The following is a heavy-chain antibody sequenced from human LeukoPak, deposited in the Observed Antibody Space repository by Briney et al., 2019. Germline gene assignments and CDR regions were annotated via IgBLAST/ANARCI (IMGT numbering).Heavy chain of an antibody. CDR2: INPNRGVT. D-gene: IGHD3-22*01. J-gene: IGHJ4*02. Sequence: GASVKVSCKASVYTFTGYYMHWVRQAPGQGLEWMGWINPNRGVTNYAQKFQGRVTMTRDTSISTAYMELSRLRSDDTAVFYCARTDVGYYDSSGYYDYWGQGTLVTISS. CDR1: VYTFTGYY. CDR3: ARTDVGYYDSSGYYDY. V-gene: IGHV1-2*02.